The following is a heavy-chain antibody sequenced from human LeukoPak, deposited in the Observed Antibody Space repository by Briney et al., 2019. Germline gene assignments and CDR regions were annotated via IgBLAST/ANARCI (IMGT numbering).Heavy chain of an antibody. CDR2: IKSKTDGGTT. Sequence: GGSLRLSCAASGFTFSNAWMSWVRQAPGKGLEWVGRIKSKTDGGTTDYAAPVKGRFTISRDDSKNTLYLQMNSLKTEDTAVYYCTTDSTTGTLWAFDYWGQGTLVTVSS. CDR3: TTDSTTGTLWAFDY. V-gene: IGHV3-15*01. J-gene: IGHJ4*02. CDR1: GFTFSNAW. D-gene: IGHD1-1*01.